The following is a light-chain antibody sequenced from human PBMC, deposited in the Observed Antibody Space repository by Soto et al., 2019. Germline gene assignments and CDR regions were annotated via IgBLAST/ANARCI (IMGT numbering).Light chain of an antibody. J-gene: IGKJ4*01. V-gene: IGKV1-39*01. CDR2: AAS. CDR1: QSLNDY. CDR3: QQSYSTPLT. Sequence: DIQVTQSPSSLSASVGDRVIITCRASQSLNDYLNWYQQKPGKAPKLLIYAASSLQSGVPSRFSGSGSGTDFTLTISSLQPEDFATYYCQQSYSTPLTFGGGTKVDIK.